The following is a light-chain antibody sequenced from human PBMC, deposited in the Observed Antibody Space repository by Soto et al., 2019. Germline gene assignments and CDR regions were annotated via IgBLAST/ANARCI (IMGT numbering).Light chain of an antibody. Sequence: DIVLTQSPGTLSLSPGERATLSCRASQSVRSSFLAWYQQKPGQAPRLLISGASSRATGIPDMFSGSGSGTDFPLTISRLEPDDFAVYYCHHYGTSWTFGQGTKVEI. CDR2: GAS. J-gene: IGKJ1*01. V-gene: IGKV3-20*01. CDR1: QSVRSSF. CDR3: HHYGTSWT.